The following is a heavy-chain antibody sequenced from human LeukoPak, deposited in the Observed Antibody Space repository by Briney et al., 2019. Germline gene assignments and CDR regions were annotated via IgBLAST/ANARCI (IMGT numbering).Heavy chain of an antibody. J-gene: IGHJ4*02. V-gene: IGHV1-46*01. D-gene: IGHD6-13*01. Sequence: ASVKVSCKASGITFTSYYIHWVRQAPGRGLEWMGKINPSGTITTYAPKYQGRVTVTKDTSTNTVYMELCSLRSDDTAVYYCALIAPPHNWGQGTLVTVSS. CDR2: INPSGTIT. CDR1: GITFTSYY. CDR3: ALIAPPHN.